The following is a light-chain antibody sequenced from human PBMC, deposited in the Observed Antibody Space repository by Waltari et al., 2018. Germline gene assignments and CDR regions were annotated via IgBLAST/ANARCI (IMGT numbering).Light chain of an antibody. J-gene: IGLJ3*02. CDR2: DDS. CDR1: ALSQKY. Sequence: SYDLTQPPSVSVSPGLPDRITCCGDALSQKYVSWYQVRSGQAPVGVIYDDSKRPSGIPWRISGSSSGKKGTLAITRAQVDDEGDYYCYSTDNRENHRGVFGGGTRVTVL. V-gene: IGLV3-10*01. CDR3: YSTDNRENHRGV.